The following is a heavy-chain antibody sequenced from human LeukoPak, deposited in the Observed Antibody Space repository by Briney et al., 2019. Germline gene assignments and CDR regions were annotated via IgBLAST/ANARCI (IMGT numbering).Heavy chain of an antibody. CDR1: GGSFSGYY. Sequence: SETLSLTCAVYGGSFSGYYWSWIRQPPGKGREWIGEINHSGSTNYNPSLKSRVTISVDTSKNQFSLKLSSVTAADTAVYYCAKGTNYYGSGSYYTYYSYYYMDVWGKGTTVTVSS. J-gene: IGHJ6*03. D-gene: IGHD3-10*01. CDR3: AKGTNYYGSGSYYTYYSYYYMDV. CDR2: INHSGST. V-gene: IGHV4-34*01.